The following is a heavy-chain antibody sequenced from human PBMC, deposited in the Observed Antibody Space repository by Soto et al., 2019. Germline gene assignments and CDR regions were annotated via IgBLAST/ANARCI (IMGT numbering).Heavy chain of an antibody. J-gene: IGHJ6*02. CDR1: GYTFTSHA. CDR3: ASRRANRSDYYYGMDV. CDR2: INAGTGNT. Sequence: ASVKVSCKASGYTFTSHAMHWVRQAPGQRPEWLGWINAGTGNTRYSQKFEVRVTISMDTSANTSYMEMNSLTSEDTAVYYCASRRANRSDYYYGMDVWGQGTTGNVSS. V-gene: IGHV1-3*01.